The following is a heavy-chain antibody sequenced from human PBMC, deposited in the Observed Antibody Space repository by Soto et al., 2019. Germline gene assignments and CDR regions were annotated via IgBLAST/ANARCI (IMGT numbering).Heavy chain of an antibody. CDR3: ARPLTTGISYYFDY. CDR1: GYTFTSYG. CDR2: ISAYNGNT. J-gene: IGHJ4*02. D-gene: IGHD4-17*01. Sequence: ASVKVSCQASGYTFTSYGISWVRQAPGQGLEWMGWISAYNGNTNYAQKLQGRVTMTTDTSTSTAYMELRSLRSDDTAVYYCARPLTTGISYYFDYWGQGTLVTVSS. V-gene: IGHV1-18*01.